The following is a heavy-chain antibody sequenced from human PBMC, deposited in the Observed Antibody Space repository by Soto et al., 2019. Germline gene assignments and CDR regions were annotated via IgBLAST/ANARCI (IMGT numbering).Heavy chain of an antibody. Sequence: GESLKISCKGSGYNFDTYWINWVRQTPGKGLEWMGRIDPIDSKTKYSPSLEGHITISVDKSISTTYLQWSSLKASDTAIYYCARRIAAAGGYYYYALDVWGQGTAVTVSS. CDR1: GYNFDTYW. V-gene: IGHV5-10-1*01. CDR3: ARRIAAAGGYYYYALDV. J-gene: IGHJ6*02. CDR2: IDPIDSKT. D-gene: IGHD6-13*01.